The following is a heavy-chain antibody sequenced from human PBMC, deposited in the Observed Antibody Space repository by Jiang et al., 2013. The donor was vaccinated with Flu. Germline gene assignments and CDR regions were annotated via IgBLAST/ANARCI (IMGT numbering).Heavy chain of an antibody. CDR1: GYSISNGYY. Sequence: PGLVKPSETLSLTCNVSGYSISNGYYWGWIRQPPGKGLEWIGSIHHSGSTYYNPSLKSRVTISVDTSKNQFSLKLSSVTAADTAVYYCARSCSSTSCTYYYYGMDVWGQGTTVTVSS. D-gene: IGHD2-2*01. J-gene: IGHJ6*02. V-gene: IGHV4-38-2*02. CDR2: IHHSGST. CDR3: ARSCSSTSCTYYYYGMDV.